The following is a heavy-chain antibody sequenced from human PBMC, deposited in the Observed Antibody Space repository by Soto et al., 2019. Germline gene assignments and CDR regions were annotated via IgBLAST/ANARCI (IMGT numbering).Heavy chain of an antibody. CDR3: ARDRRGYCTNGVCYISRNYYYGMDV. Sequence: EVQLVESGGGLVQPGGSLRLSCAASGFTFSSYWMSWVRQAPGKGLEWVANIKQDGSEKYYVDSVKGRFTISRDNAKNSLYLQMNSLRAEDTAVYYCARDRRGYCTNGVCYISRNYYYGMDVWGQGTTVTVSS. CDR1: GFTFSSYW. CDR2: IKQDGSEK. J-gene: IGHJ6*02. D-gene: IGHD2-8*01. V-gene: IGHV3-7*01.